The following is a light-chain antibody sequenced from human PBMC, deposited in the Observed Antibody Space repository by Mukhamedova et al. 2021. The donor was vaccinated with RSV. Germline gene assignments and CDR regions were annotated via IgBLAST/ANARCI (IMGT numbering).Light chain of an antibody. V-gene: IGKV1-13*02. Sequence: WYQRRVHGKAPKLLIYDASTLASGVPSRFSGSGYGSDFNLTISSLQPEDLATYYCQQFNSYPRTFGPGTKVDVK. J-gene: IGKJ3*01. CDR2: DAS. CDR3: QQFNSYPRT.